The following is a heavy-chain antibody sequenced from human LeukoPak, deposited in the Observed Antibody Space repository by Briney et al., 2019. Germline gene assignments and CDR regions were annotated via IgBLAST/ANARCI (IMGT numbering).Heavy chain of an antibody. CDR3: ATTPQTTVTTFYYYYYYGMDV. J-gene: IGHJ6*02. CDR2: MNPNSGNT. CDR1: GYTFTSYD. D-gene: IGHD4-4*01. Sequence: ASVKVSCKASGYTFTSYDINWVRQATGQGLEWMRWMNPNSGNTGYAQKFQGRVTMTRNTSISTAYMELSSLRSEDTAVYYCATTPQTTVTTFYYYYYYGMDVWGQGTTVTVSS. V-gene: IGHV1-8*01.